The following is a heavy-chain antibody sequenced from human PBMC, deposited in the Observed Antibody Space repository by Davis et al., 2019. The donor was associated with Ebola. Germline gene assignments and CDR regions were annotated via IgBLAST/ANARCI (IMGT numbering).Heavy chain of an antibody. Sequence: PGGSLRLSCAASGFTFSTYAMSWVRQAPGKGLEWVSTLSATGSHSYYADSVRGRFTISRDNAKNSLFLQLNSLRDEDTAVYYCVRDDRYAFDIWGLGTMVTVSS. CDR1: GFTFSTYA. J-gene: IGHJ3*02. CDR2: LSATGSHS. V-gene: IGHV3-23*01. CDR3: VRDDRYAFDI.